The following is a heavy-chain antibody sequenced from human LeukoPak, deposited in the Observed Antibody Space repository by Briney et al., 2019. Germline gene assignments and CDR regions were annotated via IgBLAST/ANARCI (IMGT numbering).Heavy chain of an antibody. V-gene: IGHV3-30-3*01. D-gene: IGHD3-3*01. J-gene: IGHJ4*02. Sequence: GGSLRLSCAASGFIFSSYAMHWVRQAPGKGLEWVAVISYDGSNKYYADSVKGRFTISRDNSKNTLYLQMNSLRAEDTAVYYCARDHRSSFYDFWSGYYTPPYYFDYWGQGILVTVSS. CDR1: GFIFSSYA. CDR3: ARDHRSSFYDFWSGYYTPPYYFDY. CDR2: ISYDGSNK.